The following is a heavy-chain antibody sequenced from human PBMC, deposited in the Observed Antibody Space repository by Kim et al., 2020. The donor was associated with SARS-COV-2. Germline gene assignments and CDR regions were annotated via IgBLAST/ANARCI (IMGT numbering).Heavy chain of an antibody. Sequence: SVKVSCKASGGTFSSYAISWVRQAPGQGLEWMGRIIPILGIANYAQKFQGRVTITADKSTSTAYMELSSLRSEDTAVYYCARDPGDYYDSSGYYPDYWGQGTLVTVSS. CDR1: GGTFSSYA. CDR2: IIPILGIA. J-gene: IGHJ4*02. CDR3: ARDPGDYYDSSGYYPDY. D-gene: IGHD3-22*01. V-gene: IGHV1-69*04.